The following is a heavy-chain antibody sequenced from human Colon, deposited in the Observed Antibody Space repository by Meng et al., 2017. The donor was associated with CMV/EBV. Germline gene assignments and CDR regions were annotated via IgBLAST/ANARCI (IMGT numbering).Heavy chain of an antibody. Sequence: SETLSLTCTVSGVSISGSSYYWGWIRQPPGKGLEWIGSIYHSGSTYYNPSLKSRVTISVDTSKNQFSLQMSSVTAADTALYYCARDRNLAAVEFDYWGQGTLVTVSS. V-gene: IGHV4-39*07. CDR2: IYHSGST. D-gene: IGHD6-25*01. J-gene: IGHJ4*02. CDR1: GVSISGSSYY. CDR3: ARDRNLAAVEFDY.